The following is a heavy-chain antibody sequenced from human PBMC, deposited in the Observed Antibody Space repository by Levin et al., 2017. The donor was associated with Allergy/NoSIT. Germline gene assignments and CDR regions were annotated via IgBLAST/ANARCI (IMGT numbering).Heavy chain of an antibody. D-gene: IGHD2-2*01. Sequence: GGSLRLSCAASGFTFSSYAMSWVRQAPGKGLEWVSAISGSGGSTYYADSVKGRFTFSRDNSKSTLYLQMNSLRADDTAVYYCAKSGGDCSSASCPWAYDHGMDVWGQGTTVTVSS. J-gene: IGHJ6*02. CDR2: ISGSGGST. CDR1: GFTFSSYA. CDR3: AKSGGDCSSASCPWAYDHGMDV. V-gene: IGHV3-23*01.